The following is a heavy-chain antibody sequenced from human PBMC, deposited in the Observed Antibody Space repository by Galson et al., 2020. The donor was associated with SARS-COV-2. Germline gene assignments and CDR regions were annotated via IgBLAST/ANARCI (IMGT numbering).Heavy chain of an antibody. Sequence: GESLKISCKGSGYSFTSYWIGWVRQMPGKGLEWMGIIYPGDSDTRYSPSFQGQVTISADKSISTAYLQWSSLKASDTAMYYCARASSRPRTILLRLDSTVTFDYWGQGTLVTVSS. D-gene: IGHD4-17*01. CDR2: IYPGDSDT. CDR3: ARASSRPRTILLRLDSTVTFDY. V-gene: IGHV5-51*01. J-gene: IGHJ4*02. CDR1: GYSFTSYW.